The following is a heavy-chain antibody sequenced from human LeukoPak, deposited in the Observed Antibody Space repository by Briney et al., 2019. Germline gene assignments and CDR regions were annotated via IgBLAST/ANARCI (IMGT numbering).Heavy chain of an antibody. V-gene: IGHV1-2*02. J-gene: IGHJ4*02. CDR1: GYTFTGYY. CDR2: INPNSGGT. D-gene: IGHD3-22*01. Sequence: GASVKVSCKASGYTFTGYYMHWVRHAPGQGLEWMGWINPNSGGTNYAQKFQGRVTMTRDTSISTAYMELSRLRSDDTAVYYCARDRRGYYYDSSGYYYDYWGQGTLVTVSS. CDR3: ARDRRGYYYDSSGYYYDY.